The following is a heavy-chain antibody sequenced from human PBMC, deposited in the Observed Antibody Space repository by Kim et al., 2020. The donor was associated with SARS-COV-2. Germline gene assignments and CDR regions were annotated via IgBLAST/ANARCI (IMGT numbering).Heavy chain of an antibody. V-gene: IGHV1-24*01. CDR2: FDPEDGEK. CDR1: GYTLTELS. D-gene: IGHD2-21*02. Sequence: ASVKVSCKVSGYTLTELSMHWVRQAPGKGLEWMGGFDPEDGEKIYAQKFQGRVTMTEDTSTDTAYMELSSLRSEDTAVYYCATEGGSGDSYDAFDIWGQGTMVTVSS. CDR3: ATEGGSGDSYDAFDI. J-gene: IGHJ3*02.